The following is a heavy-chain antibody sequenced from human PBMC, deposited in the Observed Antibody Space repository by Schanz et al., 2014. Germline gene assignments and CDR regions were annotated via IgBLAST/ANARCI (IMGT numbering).Heavy chain of an antibody. D-gene: IGHD6-19*01. CDR1: GFTFSSYG. J-gene: IGHJ6*03. CDR2: IWYDGSNK. V-gene: IGHV3-33*01. Sequence: QVQLVESGGGVVQPGRSLRLSCAASGFTFSSYGMHWVRQAPGKGLEWVAIIWYDGSNKYYADSVKGRFTISRDNPKKTLYLQMNSLRAEDTAVYYCARDHQWLARYCMDVWGKGTTVTVSS. CDR3: ARDHQWLARYCMDV.